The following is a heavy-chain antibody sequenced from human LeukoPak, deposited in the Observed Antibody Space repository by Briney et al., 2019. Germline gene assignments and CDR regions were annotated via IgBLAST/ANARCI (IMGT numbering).Heavy chain of an antibody. J-gene: IGHJ6*02. CDR3: ASGMGEESYSSGWYNYYYYGMDV. CDR1: GYSFTSYW. CDR2: IYPGDSDT. V-gene: IGHV5-51*01. D-gene: IGHD6-19*01. Sequence: GESLKISCKGSGYSFTSYWIGWVRQMPGKGLEWMGIIYPGDSDTRYSPSLQGQVTISADKSISTAYLQWSSLKASDTAMSYCASGMGEESYSSGWYNYYYYGMDVRGQGTTVTVSS.